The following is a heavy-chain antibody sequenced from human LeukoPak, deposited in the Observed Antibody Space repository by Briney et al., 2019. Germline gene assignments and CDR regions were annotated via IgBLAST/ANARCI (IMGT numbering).Heavy chain of an antibody. V-gene: IGHV1-18*01. CDR3: ARESYCSSPSCSHDY. CDR1: GYTFTSYG. Sequence: GASVKVSCKASGYTFTSYGISWVRQAPGQGLEWMGWISAYNGNTNYAQKLQGRVTMTTDTSTSTAYMELRSLRSDDTAVYYCARESYCSSPSCSHDYWGQGTLVTVSS. CDR2: ISAYNGNT. J-gene: IGHJ4*02. D-gene: IGHD2-2*01.